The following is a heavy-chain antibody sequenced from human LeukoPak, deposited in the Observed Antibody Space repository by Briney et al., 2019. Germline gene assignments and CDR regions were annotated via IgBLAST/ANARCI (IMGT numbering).Heavy chain of an antibody. Sequence: GGSLRLSCAASRFTFRSYWMSWDRQAPGKGLEWVANIKEDGSEKYYVDSAKGRFTISRDNARNSLYLQMNSLRAEDTAVYYCARGKYYYDSSGYSIFDYWGQGTLVTVSS. CDR1: RFTFRSYW. CDR2: IKEDGSEK. J-gene: IGHJ4*02. D-gene: IGHD3-22*01. V-gene: IGHV3-7*04. CDR3: ARGKYYYDSSGYSIFDY.